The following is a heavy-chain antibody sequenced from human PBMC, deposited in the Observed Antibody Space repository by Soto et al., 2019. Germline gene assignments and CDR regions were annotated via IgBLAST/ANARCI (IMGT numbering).Heavy chain of an antibody. CDR1: GYTLTELS. J-gene: IGHJ4*02. CDR3: ATQTQYSSSWYGGYYFDY. V-gene: IGHV1-24*01. D-gene: IGHD6-13*01. CDR2: FDPEDGET. Sequence: ASVKVSCKVSGYTLTELSMHWVRQAPGKGLEWMGGFDPEDGETIYAQKFQGRVTMTEDTSTDTAYMELSSLRSEDTAVYYCATQTQYSSSWYGGYYFDYWGQGTLVTVSS.